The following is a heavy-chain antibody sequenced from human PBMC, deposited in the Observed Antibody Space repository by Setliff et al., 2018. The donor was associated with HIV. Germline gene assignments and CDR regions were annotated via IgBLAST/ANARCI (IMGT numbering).Heavy chain of an antibody. CDR1: GYTFTRYA. D-gene: IGHD5-12*01. CDR2: INAGNGNT. V-gene: IGHV1-3*01. Sequence: ASVKVSCKASGYTFTRYAMHWVRQAPGQRPEWMGWINAGNGNTKYSQKFQGRVTITRDTSASTAYMELSGLRSEDTAVYYCARDKEMATIAYAFDIWGQGTMVTVSS. CDR3: ARDKEMATIAYAFDI. J-gene: IGHJ3*02.